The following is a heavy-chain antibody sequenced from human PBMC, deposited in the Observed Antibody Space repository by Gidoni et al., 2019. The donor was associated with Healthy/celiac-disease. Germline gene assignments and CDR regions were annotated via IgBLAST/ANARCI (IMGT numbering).Heavy chain of an antibody. Sequence: EVQLVESGGGLVQPGGSLRLSCAASGFTFSSYDMHWVRQATGKGLEWVSAIGTAGDTYYPGSVKGRFTISRENAKNSLYLQMNSLRAGDTAVYYCARVLGSGSNYYYYGMDVWGQGTTVTVSS. V-gene: IGHV3-13*01. CDR1: GFTFSSYD. J-gene: IGHJ6*02. CDR3: ARVLGSGSNYYYYGMDV. CDR2: IGTAGDT. D-gene: IGHD3-10*01.